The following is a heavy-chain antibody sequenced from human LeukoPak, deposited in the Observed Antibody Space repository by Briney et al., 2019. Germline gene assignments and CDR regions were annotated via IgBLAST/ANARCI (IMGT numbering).Heavy chain of an antibody. D-gene: IGHD3-10*01. CDR1: VFTFDDYG. V-gene: IGHV3-20*01. Sequence: GGSLRLSCAASVFTFDDYGMSWVRQAPGKGLEWVSGINWNGGSTGYADSVKGRFTIPRDNAKNSLYLQMNSLRAEDTALYHCARVSNYYGMLGYYYYYYMDVWGKGTTVTISS. CDR3: ARVSNYYGMLGYYYYYYMDV. J-gene: IGHJ6*03. CDR2: INWNGGST.